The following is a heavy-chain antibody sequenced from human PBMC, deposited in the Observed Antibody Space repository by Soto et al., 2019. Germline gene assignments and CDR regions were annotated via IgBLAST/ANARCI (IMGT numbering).Heavy chain of an antibody. CDR2: IIGSGDTT. CDR3: TKADYSYSWAPGEY. J-gene: IGHJ4*02. Sequence: GRPLRLSCVICRLTFSEYALNWVRQAQWKGLEWVSAIIGSGDTTYYADAVKGRFTIARDNSKNTLYLQMNSLRVEDTALYYCTKADYSYSWAPGEYGGQGTLVTVSS. V-gene: IGHV3-23*01. CDR1: RLTFSEYA. D-gene: IGHD6-13*01.